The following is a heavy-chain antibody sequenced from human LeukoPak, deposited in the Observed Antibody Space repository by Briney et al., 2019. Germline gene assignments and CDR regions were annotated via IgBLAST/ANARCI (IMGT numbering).Heavy chain of an antibody. D-gene: IGHD1-26*01. CDR2: ISSSSSST. CDR3: ARVIGSYGDSAY. CDR1: GFTFSSFS. V-gene: IGHV3-48*04. J-gene: IGHJ4*02. Sequence: GGSLRLSCAASGFTFSSFSMNWVRQAPGKVLEWISYISSSSSSTYYADSVKDRFTISRDNAKNSLYLQMNSLRAEDTAVYYCARVIGSYGDSAYRGQGTLVTVSS.